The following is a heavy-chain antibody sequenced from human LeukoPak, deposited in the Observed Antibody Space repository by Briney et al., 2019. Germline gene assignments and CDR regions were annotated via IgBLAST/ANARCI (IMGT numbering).Heavy chain of an antibody. CDR2: IYSGGST. V-gene: IGHV3-53*01. CDR1: GFTVSSNY. CDR3: ARDLTAAAALHWFDP. Sequence: PGGSLRLSCAASGFTVSSNYMSWVRQAPGKGLEWVSVIYSGGSTYYADSVKGRFTISRDNSKNTLYLQMNSLRAEDTAVYYCARDLTAAAALHWFDPWGQGTLVTVSS. J-gene: IGHJ5*02. D-gene: IGHD6-13*01.